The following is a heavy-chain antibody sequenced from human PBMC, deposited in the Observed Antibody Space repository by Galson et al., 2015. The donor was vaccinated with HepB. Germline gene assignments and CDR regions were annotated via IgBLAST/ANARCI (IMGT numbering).Heavy chain of an antibody. CDR1: GFTFSNYV. V-gene: IGHV3-64*02. J-gene: IGHJ4*02. CDR2: ISSNGGRT. CDR3: ARGGGNPDFWVGYIPGGLDY. D-gene: IGHD3-3*01. Sequence: SLRLSCAASGFTFSNYVMNWVRQAPGKGLEYISVISSNGGRTSYADSVKGRFIISRDNSKNTLYLQMGSLRAEDMAVYYCARGGGNPDFWVGYIPGGLDYWGQGILVTVSS.